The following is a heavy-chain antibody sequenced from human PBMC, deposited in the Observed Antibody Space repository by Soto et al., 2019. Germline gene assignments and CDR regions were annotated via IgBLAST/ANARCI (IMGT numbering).Heavy chain of an antibody. D-gene: IGHD2-15*01. CDR3: AQVRGVVALDGYFDC. CDR2: ISGRGGST. V-gene: IGHV3-23*01. J-gene: IGHJ4*02. Sequence: VQLLESGGGLVHPGGYLRLTCVASGFSFSSYAMTCVRQAPGKGLEWVSGISGRGGSTYYADSVKGRFTISRDNSKNTLYLQMNSLRAEDTAVYFCAQVRGVVALDGYFDCWGQGTLVTVSS. CDR1: GFSFSSYA.